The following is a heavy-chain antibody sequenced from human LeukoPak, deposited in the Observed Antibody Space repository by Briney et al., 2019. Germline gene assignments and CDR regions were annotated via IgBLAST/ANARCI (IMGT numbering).Heavy chain of an antibody. V-gene: IGHV3-23*01. CDR2: IRVSGGGAT. Sequence: PGGSLRLSCAASGFTFSVYAMTWVRQAPGKGLEWVSTIRVSGGGATYYADSVQGRFTISRDNSKNTLYLQMNSLRAEDTAVYYCAKDHVVVVTAIRHGYFDYWGQGTLVTVSS. J-gene: IGHJ4*02. CDR1: GFTFSVYA. CDR3: AKDHVVVVTAIRHGYFDY. D-gene: IGHD2-21*02.